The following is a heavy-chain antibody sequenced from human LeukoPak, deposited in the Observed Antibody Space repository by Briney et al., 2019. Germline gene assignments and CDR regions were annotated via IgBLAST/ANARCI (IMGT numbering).Heavy chain of an antibody. CDR2: INHSGST. J-gene: IGHJ3*02. D-gene: IGHD2-15*01. Sequence: SETLSLTCAVYGGSFSGYYWSWIRQPPGKGLEWIGEINHSGSTNYNPSLKSRVTISVDTSKNQFSLKLSSVTAADTAVYYCARGGCSGGSCYEDAFDIWGQGTMDTVSS. V-gene: IGHV4-34*01. CDR1: GGSFSGYY. CDR3: ARGGCSGGSCYEDAFDI.